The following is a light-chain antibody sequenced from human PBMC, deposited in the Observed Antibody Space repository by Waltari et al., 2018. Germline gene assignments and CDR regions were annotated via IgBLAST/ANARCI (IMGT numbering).Light chain of an antibody. V-gene: IGKV3-20*01. CDR1: QSVGSNY. J-gene: IGKJ4*01. Sequence: EIVLTQSPGTLSLSPGERASLSCRASQSVGSNYLAWYQQKPGQAPRLLIYSASSRATGIPDRFIGSGSGPDFTLAISRLEPEDFAVYYCQQYATSPLTFGGGTKVEIK. CDR2: SAS. CDR3: QQYATSPLT.